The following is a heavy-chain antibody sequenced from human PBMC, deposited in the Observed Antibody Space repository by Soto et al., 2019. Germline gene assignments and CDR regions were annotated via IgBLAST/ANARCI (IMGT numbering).Heavy chain of an antibody. J-gene: IGHJ4*02. Sequence: GGSLRLSCAASGFTFSCYWMHWVRQAPGKGLVWVSRINSDGGSITYASSVKGRSTISRANAKNTLYLQMNRLTAEDTGVYYCGRGTGYSSWSVAVEQWGQGTKVTVSS. CDR1: GFTFSCYW. D-gene: IGHD6-13*01. CDR3: GRGTGYSSWSVAVEQ. V-gene: IGHV3-74*01. CDR2: INSDGGSI.